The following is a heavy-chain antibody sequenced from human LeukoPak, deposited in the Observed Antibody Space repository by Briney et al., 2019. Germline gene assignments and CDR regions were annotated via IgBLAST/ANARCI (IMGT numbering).Heavy chain of an antibody. V-gene: IGHV3-7*01. J-gene: IGHJ4*02. Sequence: GGSLRLSCAASGFTFSSYRMSWVRQAPGKGLKWVANIKQDGSEKKYVDSVKGRFTISRDNAMNSLSLQMNSLRAEDTAVYYCARRLWETTDFDYWGQGTLVTVSS. D-gene: IGHD2-21*01. CDR3: ARRLWETTDFDY. CDR2: IKQDGSEK. CDR1: GFTFSSYR.